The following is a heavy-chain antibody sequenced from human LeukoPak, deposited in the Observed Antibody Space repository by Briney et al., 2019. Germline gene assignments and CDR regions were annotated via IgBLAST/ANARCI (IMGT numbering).Heavy chain of an antibody. CDR1: GGSLRGFS. Sequence: ESPSLTRTVSGGSLRGFSRAWVREPPRQGPEWIGYFHNSRTTSYNPSLTGRVTISVDTAMDQISLKLNSVTAADTAVYYCARGHLGLSPWGQGTLVTVSS. J-gene: IGHJ5*02. D-gene: IGHD3-10*01. CDR2: FHNSRTT. CDR3: ARGHLGLSP. V-gene: IGHV4-59*01.